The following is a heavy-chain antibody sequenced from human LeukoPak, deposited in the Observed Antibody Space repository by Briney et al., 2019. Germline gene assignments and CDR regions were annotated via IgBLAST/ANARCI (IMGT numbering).Heavy chain of an antibody. Sequence: ASVTVSCKASGYRFISNYIQWVRQAPGLGPEWMGWMHPGNGNTRYAEKFQGRVTMTRDTSINTAYMDLSSLRYDHTVVYYCSREGSYCVGGNCYSFDFWGQGTLITVSS. CDR2: MHPGNGNT. CDR3: SREGSYCVGGNCYSFDF. J-gene: IGHJ4*02. V-gene: IGHV1-2*02. D-gene: IGHD2-15*01. CDR1: GYRFISNY.